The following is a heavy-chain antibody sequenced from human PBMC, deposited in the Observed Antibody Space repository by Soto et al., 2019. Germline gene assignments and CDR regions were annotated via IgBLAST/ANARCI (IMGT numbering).Heavy chain of an antibody. CDR2: IKQDGSEK. V-gene: IGHV3-7*05. Sequence: GGSLRLSCAASGFTLCSYWMSLVRQAPGKGLEWVANIKQDGSEKYYVDSVKGRFTISRDNAKNSLYLQMNSLRAEDTAVYYCARAPGFASSSGARGGYYYGMDVWGQGTTVTVSS. D-gene: IGHD6-6*01. CDR3: ARAPGFASSSGARGGYYYGMDV. J-gene: IGHJ6*02. CDR1: GFTLCSYW.